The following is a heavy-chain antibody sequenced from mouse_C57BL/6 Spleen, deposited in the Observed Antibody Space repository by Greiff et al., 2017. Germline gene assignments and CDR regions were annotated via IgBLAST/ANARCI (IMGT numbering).Heavy chain of an antibody. V-gene: IGHV5-17*01. CDR2: ISSGSSTI. CDR3: ARFNWDDWYFDV. D-gene: IGHD4-1*01. Sequence: EVKLVESGGGLVKPGGSLKLSCAASGFTFSDYGMHWVRQAPEKGLEWVADISSGSSTIYYAYTVKGRFTISRDNAKNTLFLQMTILRSEDTAMYYCARFNWDDWYFDVWGTGTTVTVSS. J-gene: IGHJ1*03. CDR1: GFTFSDYG.